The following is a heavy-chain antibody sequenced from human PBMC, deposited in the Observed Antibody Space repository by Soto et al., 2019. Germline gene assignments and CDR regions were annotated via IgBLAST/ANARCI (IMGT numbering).Heavy chain of an antibody. D-gene: IGHD2-15*01. CDR2: ISSNGGST. CDR3: ARSPGKGVVVAATGFADY. CDR1: GFTFSSYA. V-gene: IGHV3-64*01. Sequence: EVQLVESGGGLVQPGGSLRLSCAASGFTFSSYAMHWVRQAPGKGLEYVSAISSNGGSTYYANSVKGRFTISRDNSKNTLYLQMGSLRAEDMAVYYCARSPGKGVVVAATGFADYWGQGTLVTFSS. J-gene: IGHJ4*02.